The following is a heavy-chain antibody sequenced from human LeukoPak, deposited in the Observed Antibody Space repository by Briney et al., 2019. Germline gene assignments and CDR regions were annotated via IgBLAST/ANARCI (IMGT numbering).Heavy chain of an antibody. D-gene: IGHD3-22*01. CDR3: ATVPDLYYYDSSGYYPY. CDR2: FDPEDGET. J-gene: IGHJ4*02. V-gene: IGHV1-24*01. CDR1: GYTLTELS. Sequence: ASVKVSCKVSGYTLTELSMHWVRQAPGKGVEWMGGFDPEDGETIYAQKFQGRVTMTEDTSTDTAYMELSSLRSEDTAVYYCATVPDLYYYDSSGYYPYWGQGTLVTVSS.